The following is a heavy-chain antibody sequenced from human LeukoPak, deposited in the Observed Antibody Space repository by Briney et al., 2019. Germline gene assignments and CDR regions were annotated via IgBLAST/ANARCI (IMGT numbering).Heavy chain of an antibody. V-gene: IGHV3-33*01. J-gene: IGHJ4*02. D-gene: IGHD2-2*01. Sequence: PGRSLRFSCAASGFTFSSYGMHWVRQAPGKGLEWVAVIWYDGSNKYYADSVKGRFTISRDNSKNTLYLQMNSLRAEDTAVYYCAREPDIVVVPAIDYWGQGTLVTVSS. CDR2: IWYDGSNK. CDR1: GFTFSSYG. CDR3: AREPDIVVVPAIDY.